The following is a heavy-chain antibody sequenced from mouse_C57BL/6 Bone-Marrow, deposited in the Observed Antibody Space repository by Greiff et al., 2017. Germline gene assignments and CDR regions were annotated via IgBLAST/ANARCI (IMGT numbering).Heavy chain of an antibody. Sequence: QVQLKQPGAELVKPGASVKLSCKASGYTFTSYWMHWVKQRPGQGLEWIGMIHPNSGSTNYNEKFKSKATLTVDKSSSTAYMQLRSLTSEDSAVYYCARSLITTVHDYYAMDYWGQGTSVTVSS. CDR1: GYTFTSYW. CDR3: ARSLITTVHDYYAMDY. D-gene: IGHD1-1*01. CDR2: IHPNSGST. V-gene: IGHV1-64*01. J-gene: IGHJ4*01.